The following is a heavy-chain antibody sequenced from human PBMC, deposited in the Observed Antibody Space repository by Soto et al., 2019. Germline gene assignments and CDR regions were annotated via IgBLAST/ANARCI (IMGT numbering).Heavy chain of an antibody. D-gene: IGHD1-26*01. CDR1: GFTFSSYG. V-gene: IGHV3-33*01. Sequence: QVQLVESGGGVVQPGRSLRLSCAASGFTFSSYGMHWVRQAPGKGLEWVAVIWYDGSNKYYADSVKGPFTISRDNSKNTLYLQMNSLRAEDTAVYYCARGEEAWDYWGQGTLVTVSS. J-gene: IGHJ4*02. CDR3: ARGEEAWDY. CDR2: IWYDGSNK.